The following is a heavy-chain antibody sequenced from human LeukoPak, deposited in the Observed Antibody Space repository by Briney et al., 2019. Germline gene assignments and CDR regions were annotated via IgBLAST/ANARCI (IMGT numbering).Heavy chain of an antibody. CDR1: GGSISSSNW. V-gene: IGHV4-4*02. CDR2: IYHSGST. Sequence: SGTLSLTCAVSGGSISSSNWWSWVRQPPGKGLEWIGEIYHSGSTNYNPSLKSRVTISVDKSKNQFSLKLSSVTAADTAVYYCARVGSNRYTKYCSSIRCQTGAGWYLALWGRGTLVTVSS. J-gene: IGHJ2*01. CDR3: ARVGSNRYTKYCSSIRCQTGAGWYLAL. D-gene: IGHD2-2*01.